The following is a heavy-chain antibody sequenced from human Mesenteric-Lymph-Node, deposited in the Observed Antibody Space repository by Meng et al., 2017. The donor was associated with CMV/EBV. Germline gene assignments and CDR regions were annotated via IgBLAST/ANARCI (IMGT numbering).Heavy chain of an antibody. CDR3: ARDQDRYYYGAGSYLMDY. D-gene: IGHD3-10*01. CDR1: GFTFSDYY. J-gene: IGHJ4*02. CDR2: ISGSGSVI. Sequence: SCAASGFTFSDYYMTWIRQAPGKGLEWVSYISGSGSVISYTDSVKGRFTISRDNAKNSLFLQMNSLRDEDTAVYYCARDQDRYYYGAGSYLMDYWGQGTLVTVSS. V-gene: IGHV3-11*04.